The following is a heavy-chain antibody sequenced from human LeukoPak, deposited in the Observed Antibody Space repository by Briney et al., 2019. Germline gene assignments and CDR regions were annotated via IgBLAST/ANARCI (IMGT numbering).Heavy chain of an antibody. V-gene: IGHV3-66*01. CDR3: ARCSLAYIDY. J-gene: IGHJ4*02. Sequence: GGSLTLSCAASGFTVRSNYMSWVRQAPGQGLEWVSVIYSGGSTYYADSVKGRFTISRDNSKTTLYLQMNSLRAEDTAVYYCARCSLAYIDYWGQGTLVTVSS. CDR2: IYSGGST. CDR1: GFTVRSNY.